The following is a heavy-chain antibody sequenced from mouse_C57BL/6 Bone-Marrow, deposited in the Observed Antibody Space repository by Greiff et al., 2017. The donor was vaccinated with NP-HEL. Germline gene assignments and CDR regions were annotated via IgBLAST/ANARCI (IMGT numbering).Heavy chain of an antibody. CDR2: SYPGDGDT. J-gene: IGHJ4*01. V-gene: IGHV1-82*01. D-gene: IGHD1-1*01. CDR1: GYAFSSSW. CDR3: ANGSSYVRYAMDY. Sequence: VKLVESGPELVKPGASVKISCKASGYAFSSSWMNWVKQRPGKGLEWIGRSYPGDGDTNYNGKFKGKATLTADKSSSTAYMQLSSLTSEDSAVYFCANGSSYVRYAMDYWGQGTSVTVSS.